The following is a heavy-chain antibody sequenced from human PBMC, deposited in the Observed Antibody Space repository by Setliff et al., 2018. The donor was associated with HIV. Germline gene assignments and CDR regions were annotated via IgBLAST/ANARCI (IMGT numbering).Heavy chain of an antibody. CDR3: ARASPEAGGGFYSYYYMDV. D-gene: IGHD3-16*01. Sequence: SETLSLTCTVSGDSISSHYWTWVRQPPGEGLDWIGYISDSGGTNYNPSLKSRVIISTDTSNNKFSLRLSSATAADTAMYYCARASPEAGGGFYSYYYMDVWGKGTTVTVSS. J-gene: IGHJ6*03. CDR2: ISDSGGT. V-gene: IGHV4-59*11. CDR1: GDSISSHY.